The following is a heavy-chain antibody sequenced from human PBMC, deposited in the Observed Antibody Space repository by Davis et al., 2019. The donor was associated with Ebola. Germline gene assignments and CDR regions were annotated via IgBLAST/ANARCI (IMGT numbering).Heavy chain of an antibody. J-gene: IGHJ3*02. Sequence: PGGSLRLSCAASGFTFSSYSMNWVRQAPGKGLEWVSSISSSSSYIYYADSVKGRFTISRDNAKNSLYLQMNSLRADDTAVYHCARGGYYDSSGYSHAAFDIWGQGTMVTVSS. V-gene: IGHV3-21*01. CDR3: ARGGYYDSSGYSHAAFDI. D-gene: IGHD3-22*01. CDR2: ISSSSSYI. CDR1: GFTFSSYS.